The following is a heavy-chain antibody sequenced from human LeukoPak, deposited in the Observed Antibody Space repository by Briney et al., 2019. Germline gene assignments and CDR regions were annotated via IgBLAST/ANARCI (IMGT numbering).Heavy chain of an antibody. CDR3: AKSDYYDSSGHPSSFEY. Sequence: GGSLRLSCAASGGTTDDYGMSWVRQAPGKGLEWVSGVSGSGGTTYYADTVKGRFTISRDNSKRTLYLQMNSLRAEDTAVYYCAKSDYYDSSGHPSSFEYWGQGTLVTVSS. CDR1: GGTTDDYG. D-gene: IGHD3-22*01. CDR2: VSGSGGTT. J-gene: IGHJ4*02. V-gene: IGHV3-23*01.